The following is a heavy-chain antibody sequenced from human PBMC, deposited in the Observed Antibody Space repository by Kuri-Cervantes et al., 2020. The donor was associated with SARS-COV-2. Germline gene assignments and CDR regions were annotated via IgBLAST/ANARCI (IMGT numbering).Heavy chain of an antibody. J-gene: IGHJ4*02. Sequence: SVKVSCKASGGTFSSYTISWVRQAPGQGLEWMGGIIPIFGTANYAQKFQGRVTMTRDTSISTAYMELSRLRSDDTAVYYCAKTGEEWVFDYWGQGTLVTVSS. V-gene: IGHV1-69*05. CDR3: AKTGEEWVFDY. CDR2: IIPIFGTA. CDR1: GGTFSSYT. D-gene: IGHD7-27*01.